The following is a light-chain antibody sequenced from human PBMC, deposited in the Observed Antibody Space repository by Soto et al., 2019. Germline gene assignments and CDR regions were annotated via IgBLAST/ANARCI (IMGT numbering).Light chain of an antibody. CDR3: QKYNNAPRT. J-gene: IGKJ1*01. CDR1: QAISNY. CDR2: AAS. Sequence: DIQMTQSPSSLSASVGDRVTITCRASQAISNYLAWYQQKSGQVPKLLIYAASTLQSGVPSRFSGSVSGTDFTLTISSLKPEDVASYYCQKYNNAPRTLGQGTKVDIK. V-gene: IGKV1-27*01.